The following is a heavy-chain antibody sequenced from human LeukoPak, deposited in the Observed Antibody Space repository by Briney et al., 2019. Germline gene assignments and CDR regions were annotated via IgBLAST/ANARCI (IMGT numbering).Heavy chain of an antibody. D-gene: IGHD1-26*01. CDR3: AKDIVGAFRYFDY. CDR2: ISDDGRQT. CDR1: GFIFSTYA. V-gene: IGHV3-30*04. Sequence: PGRSLRLSCAASGFIFSTYAMNWVRQAPGKGLEWVAVISDDGRQTYYADSVKGRFTISRDNSKNTLYLQMNSLRAEDTAVYYCAKDIVGAFRYFDYWGQGTLVTVSS. J-gene: IGHJ4*02.